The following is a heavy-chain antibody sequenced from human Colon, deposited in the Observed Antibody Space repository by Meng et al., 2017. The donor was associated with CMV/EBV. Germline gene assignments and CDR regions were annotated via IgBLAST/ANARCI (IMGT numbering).Heavy chain of an antibody. J-gene: IGHJ5*02. CDR1: GDSISDTDYY. CDR3: ASGYCSSDSCYTGEDWFDP. Sequence: SETLSLTCSVSGDSISDTDYYWGWIRQSPGKGLEWIGSINHGGTAFYNPSLKSPVTISVDTSKNQFSLKVVSVTAADTAVYYCASGYCSSDSCYTGEDWFDPWGQGTLVTSPQ. CDR2: INHGGTA. D-gene: IGHD2-2*02. V-gene: IGHV4-39*07.